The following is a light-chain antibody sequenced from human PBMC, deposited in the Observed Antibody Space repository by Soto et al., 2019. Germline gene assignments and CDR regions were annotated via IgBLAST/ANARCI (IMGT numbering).Light chain of an antibody. Sequence: EIVLTQSPDTLSLSPGERSTLSCRASQSVSGYLGWYQQKPGQAPRLLIYDASNRASGVPARFRGSGSGTDFTLTIASLEPEDFAVYYCKQYKEWPPFTFGQGTRLEIK. V-gene: IGKV3-11*01. CDR2: DAS. CDR1: QSVSGY. CDR3: KQYKEWPPFT. J-gene: IGKJ5*01.